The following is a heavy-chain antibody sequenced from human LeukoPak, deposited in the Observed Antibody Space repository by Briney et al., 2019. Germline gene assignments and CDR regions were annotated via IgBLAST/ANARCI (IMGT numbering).Heavy chain of an antibody. CDR1: GYTFTSYY. CDR2: INPSGGST. D-gene: IGHD6-19*01. Sequence: GASVKVSCKASGYTFTSYYMHWVRQAPGQGLAWMGIINPSGGSTSYAQKFQGRVTMTRDTSTSTVYMDLSSLRSEDTAVYYCARADSGVAGFDYWGQGTLVTVSS. J-gene: IGHJ4*02. V-gene: IGHV1-46*01. CDR3: ARADSGVAGFDY.